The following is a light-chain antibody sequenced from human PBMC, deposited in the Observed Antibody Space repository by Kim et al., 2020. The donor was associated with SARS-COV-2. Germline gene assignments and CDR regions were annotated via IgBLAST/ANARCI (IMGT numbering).Light chain of an antibody. CDR1: KLGDKY. V-gene: IGLV3-1*01. Sequence: SVSPGQTASITCSGDKLGDKYACWYQQKPGQSPVLVIYQDNKRPSGIPERFSGSNSGNTATLTISGTQAMDEADYYCQAWDSSTKVFGTGPRSPS. CDR3: QAWDSSTKV. J-gene: IGLJ1*01. CDR2: QDN.